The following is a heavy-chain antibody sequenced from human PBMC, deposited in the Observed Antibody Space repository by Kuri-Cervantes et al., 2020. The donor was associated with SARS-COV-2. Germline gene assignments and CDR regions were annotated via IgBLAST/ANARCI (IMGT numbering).Heavy chain of an antibody. J-gene: IGHJ4*02. D-gene: IGHD1-1*01. CDR2: INHCGST. CDR3: ARGVYWNDPRDASGFDY. Sequence: SQTLSLTCAVYGGSFSGYYWSWIRQPPGKGLEWIGEINHCGSTNYNPSLKSRVTISVDTSKNQFSLKLSSVTAADTAVYYCARGVYWNDPRDASGFDYWGQGTLVTVSS. CDR1: GGSFSGYY. V-gene: IGHV4-34*01.